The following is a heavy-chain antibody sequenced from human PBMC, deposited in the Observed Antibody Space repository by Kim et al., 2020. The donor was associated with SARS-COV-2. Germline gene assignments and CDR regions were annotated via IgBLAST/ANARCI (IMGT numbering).Heavy chain of an antibody. Sequence: ASVKVSCKASGYTFTSYGISWVRQAPGQGLEWMGWISAYNGNTNYAQKLQGRVTMTTDTSTSTAYMELRSLRSDDTAVYYCARRSGSGEEDYYGMDVWGQGTTVTVSS. CDR2: ISAYNGNT. V-gene: IGHV1-18*04. CDR1: GYTFTSYG. D-gene: IGHD3-10*01. CDR3: ARRSGSGEEDYYGMDV. J-gene: IGHJ6*02.